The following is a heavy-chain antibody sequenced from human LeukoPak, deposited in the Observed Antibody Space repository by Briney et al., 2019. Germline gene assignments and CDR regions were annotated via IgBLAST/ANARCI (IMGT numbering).Heavy chain of an antibody. Sequence: PSETLSLTCTVSGGSISSSSYYWGWIRQPPGKGLEWLGSIYHSGSTYYNPSLKSRVTISVDTSKNQFSLKLSSVTAADTAVYYCARDAPLGDIVVVPAAIEDYWGQGTLVTVSS. V-gene: IGHV4-39*07. D-gene: IGHD2-2*02. J-gene: IGHJ4*02. CDR2: IYHSGST. CDR3: ARDAPLGDIVVVPAAIEDY. CDR1: GGSISSSSYY.